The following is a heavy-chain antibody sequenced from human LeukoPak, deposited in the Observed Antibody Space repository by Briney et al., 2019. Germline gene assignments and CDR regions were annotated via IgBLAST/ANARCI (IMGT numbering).Heavy chain of an antibody. CDR1: GGSVSSGGYY. CDR2: VSYSGST. J-gene: IGHJ6*02. Sequence: SETLSLTCNVSGGSVSSGGYYWNWIRQPPGKGLEWIGHVSYSGSTNYNPSLKSRVTISLDTSKNQFSLKLSSMTAADTAVYFCARDPESAVGYYYYGMEVWGQGTTVTVSS. V-gene: IGHV4-61*08. D-gene: IGHD6-19*01. CDR3: ARDPESAVGYYYYGMEV.